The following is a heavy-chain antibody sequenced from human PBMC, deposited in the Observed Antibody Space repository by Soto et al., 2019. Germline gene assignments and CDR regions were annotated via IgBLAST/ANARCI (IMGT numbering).Heavy chain of an antibody. D-gene: IGHD2-8*01. J-gene: IGHJ4*02. CDR1: GYTFSNFG. Sequence: QVQLVQSGGEVKKPGASVKVSCKASGYTFSNFGLSWVRQAPGRGLELMGWISPYNGNTNYAQKLQGRLTMTTDTSTSTAYMELRSLRSDDTAVYYCARDRLGVSVTGGGFDSWGQGTLVTVSS. CDR2: ISPYNGNT. V-gene: IGHV1-18*01. CDR3: ARDRLGVSVTGGGFDS.